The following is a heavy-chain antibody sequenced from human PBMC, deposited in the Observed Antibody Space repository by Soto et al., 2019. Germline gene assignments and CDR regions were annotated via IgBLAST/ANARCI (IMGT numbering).Heavy chain of an antibody. J-gene: IGHJ6*02. V-gene: IGHV5-10-1*01. CDR2: IDPSDSYT. CDR3: ASSSSSGYYYYGMDV. D-gene: IGHD6-6*01. CDR1: GYSFTSYG. Sequence: PGESLKISCKGSGYSFTSYGISWVRQMPGKGLEWMGRIDPSDSYTNYSPSFQGHVTISADKSISTAYLQWSSLKASDTAMYYCASSSSSGYYYYGMDVWGQGTTVTV.